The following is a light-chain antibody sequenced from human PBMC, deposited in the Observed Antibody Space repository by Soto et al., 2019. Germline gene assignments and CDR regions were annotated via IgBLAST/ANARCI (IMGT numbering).Light chain of an antibody. CDR2: DAS. Sequence: QATGSLSAWVGARIALTAQASQDISNYLNWYQQKPGKATKLLIYDASNLETGVPSRFSGSGSGTDFTFTISRLQHEDIATYDLQQSDNRPCTCGRGTKVDI. J-gene: IGKJ4*02. V-gene: IGKV1-33*01. CDR3: QQSDNRPCT. CDR1: QDISNY.